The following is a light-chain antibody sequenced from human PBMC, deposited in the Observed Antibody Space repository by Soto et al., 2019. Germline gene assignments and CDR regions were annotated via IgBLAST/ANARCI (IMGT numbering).Light chain of an antibody. J-gene: IGLJ1*01. CDR1: SSDVGGYNY. Sequence: QSALTQPRSVSGSPGQSVTISCTGTSSDVGGYNYVSWYQQHPGKAPKLMIYDVSKRPSGVPDRISGSKSGNTASLTISGLQAEDEADYYCTSHTSSGSLVFGTGTKLTVL. CDR2: DVS. V-gene: IGLV2-11*01. CDR3: TSHTSSGSLV.